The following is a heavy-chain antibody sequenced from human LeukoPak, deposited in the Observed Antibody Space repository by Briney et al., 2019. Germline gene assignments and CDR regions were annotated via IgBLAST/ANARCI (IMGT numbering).Heavy chain of an antibody. J-gene: IGHJ4*02. CDR1: GFTFSSYG. CDR2: IWYDGSNK. CDR3: AKGPPGVRGYYFDY. D-gene: IGHD3-10*01. Sequence: PGGSLRLSCAASGFTFSSYGMHWVRQAPGKGLEWVAVIWYDGSNKYYADSVKGRFTISRDNSKNTLYLRMNSLRAEDTAVYYCAKGPPGVRGYYFDYWGQGTLVTVSS. V-gene: IGHV3-33*06.